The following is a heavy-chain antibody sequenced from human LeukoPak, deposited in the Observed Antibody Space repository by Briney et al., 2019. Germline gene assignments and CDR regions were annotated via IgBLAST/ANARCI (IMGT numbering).Heavy chain of an antibody. Sequence: QTGGSLRLSCAASGFTFSNYGLNWVRQAPGKGLEWVSHISSSGSAKYYADSVKGRFTISRDNAKNSLYLQMNSLRDEDTAVFYCASGSGQWGQGTLVTVSS. D-gene: IGHD2-2*03. V-gene: IGHV3-48*02. CDR2: ISSSGSAK. CDR3: ASGSGQ. J-gene: IGHJ4*02. CDR1: GFTFSNYG.